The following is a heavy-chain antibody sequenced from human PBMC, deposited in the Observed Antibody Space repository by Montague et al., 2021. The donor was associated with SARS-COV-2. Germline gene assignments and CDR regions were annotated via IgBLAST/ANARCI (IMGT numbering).Heavy chain of an antibody. Sequence: SLRLSCAASGFTFTDYSMNWVRQAPGRGLEWISYLHGFNPVIFYADSVKGRFTISRDNAKNSLFLQMNSLRDEDTAVYYCARDRDWAFDSWGQGTLVTVAS. D-gene: IGHD2-21*02. CDR1: GFTFTDYS. V-gene: IGHV3-48*02. J-gene: IGHJ4*02. CDR2: LHGFNPVI. CDR3: ARDRDWAFDS.